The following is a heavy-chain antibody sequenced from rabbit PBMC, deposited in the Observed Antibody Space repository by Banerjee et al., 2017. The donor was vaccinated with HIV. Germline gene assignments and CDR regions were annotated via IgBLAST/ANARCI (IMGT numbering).Heavy chain of an antibody. CDR2: IYPDDDST. CDR1: GFTLSSYW. CDR3: AIMNSRGRGDFNL. Sequence: QEQLVESGGGLVQPEGSLTLTCKASGFTLSSYWMWWVRQAPGKGLEWIACIYPDDDSTDYASWVSGRFTISLDNAQNTVFLQMTSLTAADTATYFCAIMNSRGRGDFNLWGPGTLVTVS. V-gene: IGHV1S47*01. D-gene: IGHD4-1*01. J-gene: IGHJ4*01.